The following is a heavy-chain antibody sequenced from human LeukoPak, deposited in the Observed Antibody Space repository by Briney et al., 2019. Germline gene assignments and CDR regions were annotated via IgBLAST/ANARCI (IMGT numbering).Heavy chain of an antibody. Sequence: PGGSLRLSCAVSGITLSNYGMSWVRQAPGKGLEWVSGISDSGGRTNYADSVKGRFTISRDNPTNTLHLQMNSLRDQDTAVYFCAKRGVVIRVIVVGFHKEAYYFDSWGQGALVPVPS. D-gene: IGHD2-15*01. CDR3: AKRGVVIRVIVVGFHKEAYYFDS. V-gene: IGHV3-23*01. J-gene: IGHJ4*02. CDR2: ISDSGGRT. CDR1: GITLSNYG.